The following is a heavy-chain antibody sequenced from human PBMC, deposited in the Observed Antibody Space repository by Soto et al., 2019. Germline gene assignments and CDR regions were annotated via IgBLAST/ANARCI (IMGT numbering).Heavy chain of an antibody. CDR2: IIPILGIA. D-gene: IGHD1-7*01. V-gene: IGHV1-69*04. J-gene: IGHJ4*02. CDR3: ARDIRPDGTNENTFDY. Sequence: WVXQXPXLGLEWMGRIIPILGIANYAQKFQGRVTITADKSTSTAYMELSSLRSEDTAVYYCARDIRPDGTNENTFDYWGQGTLVTVSS.